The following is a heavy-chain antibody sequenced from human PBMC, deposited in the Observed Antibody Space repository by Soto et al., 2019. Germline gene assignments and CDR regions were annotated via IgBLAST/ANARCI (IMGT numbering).Heavy chain of an antibody. CDR2: ISGSGGST. Sequence: GGSLRLSCAASGFTFSSYAMSWVRQAPGKGLEWVSAISGSGGSTYYADSVKGRCTISRDNSKNTLYLQMNSLRAEDTAVYYCAKDPRPLYYDILPGDYYYGMDVWGQGTTVTVSS. CDR1: GFTFSSYA. J-gene: IGHJ6*02. CDR3: AKDPRPLYYDILPGDYYYGMDV. D-gene: IGHD3-9*01. V-gene: IGHV3-23*01.